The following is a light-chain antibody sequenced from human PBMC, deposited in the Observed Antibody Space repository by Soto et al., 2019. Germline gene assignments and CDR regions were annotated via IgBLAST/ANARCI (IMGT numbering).Light chain of an antibody. V-gene: IGKV1-5*01. CDR2: DAS. J-gene: IGKJ3*01. CDR3: QQYNSYSGT. CDR1: QSISSW. Sequence: DIQMTQSPSTLSASVGDRVTITCRASQSISSWLAWYQQEPGKAPKLLIYDASSLESGVPSRFSGSGSGTEFTLTISSLQPDDFATYYCQQYNSYSGTFGPGTKVDIK.